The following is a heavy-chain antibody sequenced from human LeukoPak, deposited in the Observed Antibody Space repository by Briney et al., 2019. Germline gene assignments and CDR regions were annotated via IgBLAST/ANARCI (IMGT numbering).Heavy chain of an antibody. Sequence: SQTLSLTCAVSGGSISSGGYSWSWIRQPPGKGLEWIGYIYHSGSTYYNPSLKSRVTISVGRSKNQFSLKLSSVTAADTAVYYCARSYGSGSYTFDYWGQGTLVTVSS. V-gene: IGHV4-30-2*01. D-gene: IGHD3-10*01. CDR2: IYHSGST. CDR3: ARSYGSGSYTFDY. CDR1: GGSISSGGYS. J-gene: IGHJ4*02.